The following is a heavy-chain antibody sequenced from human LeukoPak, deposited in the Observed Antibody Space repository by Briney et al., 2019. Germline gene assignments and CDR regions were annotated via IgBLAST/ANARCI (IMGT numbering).Heavy chain of an antibody. CDR2: IYTSGST. Sequence: SETLSLTCTVSGASISSGRYYWSWIRQPAGKGLEWIGHIYTSGSTNYNPSLKSRATILVDTSKNQFSLKLSSVTAADTAVYYCARATITMVRGVVYHFDYWGHGTLVTVSS. V-gene: IGHV4-61*09. CDR1: GASISSGRYY. CDR3: ARATITMVRGVVYHFDY. J-gene: IGHJ4*01. D-gene: IGHD3-10*01.